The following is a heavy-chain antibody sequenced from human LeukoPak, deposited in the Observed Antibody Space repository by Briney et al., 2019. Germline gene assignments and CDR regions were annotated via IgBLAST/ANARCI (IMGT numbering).Heavy chain of an antibody. J-gene: IGHJ4*02. D-gene: IGHD1-26*01. CDR1: GFTFSDHH. V-gene: IGHV3-72*01. CDR3: AKKRSGSNYPFDY. CDR2: SKDKTNKYTT. Sequence: SGGSLRLSCAASGFTFSDHHMDWVRQAPGKGLEWVGRSKDKTNKYTTEYAASVKGRFTISRDDSKKSVYPQMNSLETDDTAVYYCAKKRSGSNYPFDYWGQGTLVTVSS.